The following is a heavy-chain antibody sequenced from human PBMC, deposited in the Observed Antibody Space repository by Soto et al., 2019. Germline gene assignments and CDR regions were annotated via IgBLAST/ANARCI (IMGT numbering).Heavy chain of an antibody. V-gene: IGHV1-18*01. Sequence: QVQLVQSGAEVKKPGASVKVSCKASGYTFTSYGISWVRQAPGQGLEWMGWISAYNGNTNYAQKLQGRVTMTTDTSTSPAYMELRSLRSDDTAVYYCARWEGYDILTGYLHAFDIWGQGTMVTVSS. J-gene: IGHJ3*02. CDR2: ISAYNGNT. CDR1: GYTFTSYG. CDR3: ARWEGYDILTGYLHAFDI. D-gene: IGHD3-9*01.